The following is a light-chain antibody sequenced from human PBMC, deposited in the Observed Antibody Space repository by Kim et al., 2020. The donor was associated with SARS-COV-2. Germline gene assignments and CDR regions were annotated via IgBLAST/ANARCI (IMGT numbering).Light chain of an antibody. CDR1: QSVNQF. Sequence: DIQMTQSPSSLSASVGDRVSITCRASQSVNQFLNWYQQKAGKAPKLLIYAAATLQGGVPSRFSGSGSETEFTLTISRLQAEDFATYNSQQSYSVAYTFGQGTKLEV. CDR3: QQSYSVAYT. V-gene: IGKV1-39*01. CDR2: AAA. J-gene: IGKJ2*01.